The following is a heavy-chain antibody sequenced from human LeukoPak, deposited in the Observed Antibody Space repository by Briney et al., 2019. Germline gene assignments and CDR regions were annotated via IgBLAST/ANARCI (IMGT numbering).Heavy chain of an antibody. J-gene: IGHJ4*02. CDR2: ISYDGSNK. CDR3: ARGPDY. CDR1: GFTFSSYA. Sequence: GGSLRLSCAASGFTFSSYAMHWVRQAPGKGLEWVAVISYDGSNKYYADSVKGRFTISRDNSTNTLYLQMNSLRAEDTAVYYCARGPDYWGQGTLVTVSS. V-gene: IGHV3-30-3*01.